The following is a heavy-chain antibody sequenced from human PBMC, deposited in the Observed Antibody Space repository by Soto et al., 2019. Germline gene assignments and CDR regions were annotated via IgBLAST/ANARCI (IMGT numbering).Heavy chain of an antibody. D-gene: IGHD2-2*01. CDR2: IYPGDSDT. Sequence: PGESLKISCKGSGYSFTSYWIGWVRQMPGKGLEWMGIIYPGDSDTRYSPSFQGQVTISADKSISTAYLQWSSLKASDTAMYYCARGIRYCISTSCPAPSYYYYYGMDVWGQGTTVTVS. J-gene: IGHJ6*02. CDR1: GYSFTSYW. CDR3: ARGIRYCISTSCPAPSYYYYYGMDV. V-gene: IGHV5-51*01.